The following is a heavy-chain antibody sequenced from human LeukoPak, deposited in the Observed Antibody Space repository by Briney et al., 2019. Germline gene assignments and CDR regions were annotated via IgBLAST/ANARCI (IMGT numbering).Heavy chain of an antibody. CDR3: AGGYSDPYYYYYYMDV. CDR2: INHSGST. J-gene: IGHJ6*03. Sequence: SETLSLTCAVYGGSLSGYYWSWIRQPPGKGLEWIGEINHSGSTNYNPSLKSRVTISVDTSKNQFSLKLSSVTAADTAVYYCAGGYSDPYYYYYYMDVWGKGTTVTISS. V-gene: IGHV4-34*01. CDR1: GGSLSGYY. D-gene: IGHD6-13*01.